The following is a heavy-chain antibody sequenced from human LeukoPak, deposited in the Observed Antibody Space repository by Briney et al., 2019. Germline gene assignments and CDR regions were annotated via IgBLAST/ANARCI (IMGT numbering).Heavy chain of an antibody. CDR1: GASIRSHY. CDR3: ASDSTKDCSSTNCYVGNAFDI. D-gene: IGHD2-2*01. V-gene: IGHV4-59*11. Sequence: SETLSLTCTVSGASIRSHYWGWIRQPPEKGLEWISYIYYSVSTNSNPSLKSRVAISVDTSKNQFSLKLNSLSAAATAVYYCASDSTKDCSSTNCYVGNAFDIWGPGTMVTVSS. CDR2: IYYSVST. J-gene: IGHJ3*02.